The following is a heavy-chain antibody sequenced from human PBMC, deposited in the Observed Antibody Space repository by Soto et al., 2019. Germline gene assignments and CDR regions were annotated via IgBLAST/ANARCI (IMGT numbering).Heavy chain of an antibody. CDR2: ISAYNGNT. CDR1: GYTFTSYG. D-gene: IGHD3-3*01. J-gene: IGHJ3*02. CDR3: ARDAYYDFWSGYYTGAGAFDI. Sequence: QVQLVQSGAEVKKPGASVKVSCQASGYTFTSYGISWVRQAPGQGLEWMGWISAYNGNTNYAQKLQGRVTMTTDTSTSTAYMELRSLRSDDTAVYYCARDAYYDFWSGYYTGAGAFDIWGQGTMVTVSS. V-gene: IGHV1-18*01.